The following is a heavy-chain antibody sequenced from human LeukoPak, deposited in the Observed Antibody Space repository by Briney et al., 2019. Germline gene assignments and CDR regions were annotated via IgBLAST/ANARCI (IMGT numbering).Heavy chain of an antibody. CDR2: IIPILGIA. Sequence: SVKVSCKASGGTFSSYAISWVRQAPGQGLEWMGRIIPILGIANYAQKFQGRVTITADKSTSTAYMELSSLRSEDTAVYCCARVDTAMVIDYWGQGTLVTVSS. J-gene: IGHJ4*02. V-gene: IGHV1-69*04. CDR3: ARVDTAMVIDY. CDR1: GGTFSSYA. D-gene: IGHD5-18*01.